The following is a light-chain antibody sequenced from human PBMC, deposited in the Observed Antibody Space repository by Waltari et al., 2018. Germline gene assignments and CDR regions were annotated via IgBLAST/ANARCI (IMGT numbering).Light chain of an antibody. V-gene: IGLV2-8*01. Sequence: QAALTQPPSMSGSPGPSVTISCTGTSRDIGGSSRVSWYQQHPGKAPKLMIYEVSQRPSGVSDRFSGSKSGNTASLTISGLQAEDEADYYCSSYAGSNTFVLFGGGTRLTVL. CDR2: EVS. CDR1: SRDIGGSSR. CDR3: SSYAGSNTFVL. J-gene: IGLJ2*01.